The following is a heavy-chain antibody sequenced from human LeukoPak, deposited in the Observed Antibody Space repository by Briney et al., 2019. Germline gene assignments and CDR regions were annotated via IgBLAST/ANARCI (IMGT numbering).Heavy chain of an antibody. CDR2: ISAYNGNT. D-gene: IGHD2-15*01. J-gene: IGHJ4*02. V-gene: IGHV1-18*04. CDR1: GYTFTGYY. Sequence: ASVKVSCKASGYTFTGYYMHWVRQAPGQGLEWMGWISAYNGNTNYAQKLQGRVTMTTDTSTSTAYMELRSLRSDDTAVYYCARFEYCSGGSCYPDYWGQGTLVTVSS. CDR3: ARFEYCSGGSCYPDY.